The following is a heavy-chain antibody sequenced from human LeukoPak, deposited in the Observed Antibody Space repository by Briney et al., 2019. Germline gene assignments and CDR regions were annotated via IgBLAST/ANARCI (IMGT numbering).Heavy chain of an antibody. CDR1: GFNFIDYS. D-gene: IGHD5-12*01. J-gene: IGHJ4*01. CDR3: ARDHRYAFDN. V-gene: IGHV3-48*01. Sequence: GGSLRLSCAASGFNFIDYSMNWVRQAPGKELEWISHIGISSGNTKHADSVKGRFTISRDKARNSPYLQMNSLRVEDTAMYYCARDHRYAFDNWGHGTLVTVSS. CDR2: IGISSGNT.